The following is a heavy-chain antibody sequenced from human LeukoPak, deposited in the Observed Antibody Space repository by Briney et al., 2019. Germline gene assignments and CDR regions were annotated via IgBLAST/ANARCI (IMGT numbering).Heavy chain of an antibody. V-gene: IGHV1-69*04. CDR3: AREVPLHDIVAFDY. CDR1: GGTFSSYA. J-gene: IGHJ4*02. D-gene: IGHD5-12*01. Sequence: SVRVSCKASGGTFSSYAISWVRQAPGQGLEWMGRIIPILGIANYAQKFQGRVTITADKSTSTAYMELSSLRSEDTAVYYCAREVPLHDIVAFDYWGQGTLVTVSS. CDR2: IIPILGIA.